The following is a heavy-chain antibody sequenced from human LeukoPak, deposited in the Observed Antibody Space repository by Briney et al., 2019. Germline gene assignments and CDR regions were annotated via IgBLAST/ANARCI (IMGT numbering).Heavy chain of an antibody. CDR3: AVDPGIAAAETSSDAFDI. CDR2: MNPNSGNT. CDR1: GYTFTGYY. V-gene: IGHV1-8*02. D-gene: IGHD6-13*01. Sequence: ASVKVSCKASGYTFTGYYMHWVRQAPGQGLEWMGWMNPNSGNTGYAQKFQGRVTMTRNTSISTAYMELSSLRSEDTAVYYCAVDPGIAAAETSSDAFDIWGQGTMVTVSS. J-gene: IGHJ3*02.